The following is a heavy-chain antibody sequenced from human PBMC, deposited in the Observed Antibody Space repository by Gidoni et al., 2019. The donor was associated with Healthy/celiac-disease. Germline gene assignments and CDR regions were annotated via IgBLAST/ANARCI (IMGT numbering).Heavy chain of an antibody. CDR2: ISSNGGST. V-gene: IGHV3-64D*06. J-gene: IGHJ4*02. Sequence: EVQLVESGGGLVQPGGSLRLSCSASGFTFSSYAMHWVRQAPGKGLEYVSAISSNGGSTYYADSVKGRFTISRDNSKNTLYLQMSSLRAEDTAVYYCVAAGEVGPSAQDIAAAGFAYWGQGTLVTVSS. CDR3: VAAGEVGPSAQDIAAAGFAY. D-gene: IGHD6-13*01. CDR1: GFTFSSYA.